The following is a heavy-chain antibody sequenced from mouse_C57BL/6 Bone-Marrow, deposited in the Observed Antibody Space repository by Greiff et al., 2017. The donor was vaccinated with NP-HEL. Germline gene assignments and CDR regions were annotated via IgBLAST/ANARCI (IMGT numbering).Heavy chain of an antibody. D-gene: IGHD2-3*01. CDR3: ANGYFLREDYAMDY. CDR2: ILPGSGST. CDR1: GYTFTGYW. Sequence: QVQLKESGAELMKPGASVKLSCKATGYTFTGYWIEWVKQRPGHGLEWIGEILPGSGSTNYNEKFKGKATFTAETYSNTAYMQISSLTTEDSAIYFCANGYFLREDYAMDYWGQGTSVTVSS. J-gene: IGHJ4*01. V-gene: IGHV1-9*01.